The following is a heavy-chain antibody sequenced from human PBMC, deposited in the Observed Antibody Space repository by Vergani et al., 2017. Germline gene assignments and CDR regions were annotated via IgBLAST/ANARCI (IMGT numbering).Heavy chain of an antibody. V-gene: IGHV3-33*06. CDR1: GFTFSSYG. CDR2: IWYDGSNK. J-gene: IGHJ4*02. Sequence: QVQLVESGGGVVQPGRSLRLSCAASGFTFSSYGMHWVRQAPGKGLEWVAVIWYDGSNKYYADSVKGRFTISRDNSKNTLYLQMNSLRAEDTALYYCAKGVDDFWSGFDYWGQGTLVTVSS. CDR3: AKGVDDFWSGFDY. D-gene: IGHD3-3*01.